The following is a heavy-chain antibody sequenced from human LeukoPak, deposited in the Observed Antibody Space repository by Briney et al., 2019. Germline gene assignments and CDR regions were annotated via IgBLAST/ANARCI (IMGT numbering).Heavy chain of an antibody. CDR2: FDPEDGET. CDR3: ATDSGGYSSGWYSNDY. CDR1: GYTLTELS. D-gene: IGHD6-19*01. J-gene: IGHJ4*02. V-gene: IGHV1-24*01. Sequence: ASVEVSCKVSGYTLTELSMHWVRQAPGKGLEWMGGFDPEDGETIYAQKFQGRVTMTEDTSTDTAYMELSSLRSEDTAVYYCATDSGGYSSGWYSNDYWGQGTLVTVSS.